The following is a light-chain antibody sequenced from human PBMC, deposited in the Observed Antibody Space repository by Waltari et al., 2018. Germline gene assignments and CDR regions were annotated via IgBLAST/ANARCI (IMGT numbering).Light chain of an antibody. Sequence: EIVLTQSPGTLYLSPGDRATLSCRSSQTISYTTLAWYQQKPGQGPRLLIYGASNRPTVVPSRFSGSGSGQDFTLAISRLEPDDFAVYYCQHYGTSSWTFGQGTKVEVK. CDR3: QHYGTSSWT. J-gene: IGKJ1*01. CDR2: GAS. V-gene: IGKV3-20*01. CDR1: QTISYTT.